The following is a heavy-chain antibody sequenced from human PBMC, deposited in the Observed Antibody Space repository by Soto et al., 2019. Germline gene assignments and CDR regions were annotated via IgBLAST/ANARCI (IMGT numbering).Heavy chain of an antibody. CDR3: AKVRDIGVVVAATSFDY. CDR1: GFTFSSCA. V-gene: IGHV3-23*01. D-gene: IGHD2-15*01. Sequence: GVLRLSCAASGFTFSSCAMSWVRQAPGKGLEWVSAISGSGGSTYYADSVKGRFTISRDNSKNTLYLQMNSLRAEDTAAYYCAKVRDIGVVVAATSFDYWGQGTLVTVSS. J-gene: IGHJ4*02. CDR2: ISGSGGST.